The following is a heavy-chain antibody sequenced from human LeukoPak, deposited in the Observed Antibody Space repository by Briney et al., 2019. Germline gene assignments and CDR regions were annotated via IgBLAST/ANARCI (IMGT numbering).Heavy chain of an antibody. CDR2: IKQDGSEK. J-gene: IGHJ4*02. CDR3: ARGSYDFWSGYLYYFDY. V-gene: IGHV3-7*01. D-gene: IGHD3-3*01. Sequence: GPSLRLSCAASGFTFSSYSMSWVRQAPGKGVEWVANIKQDGSEKYYVDSVKGRFTISRDNAKNSLYLQMNSLRAEDTAVYYCARGSYDFWSGYLYYFDYWGQGTLVTVSS. CDR1: GFTFSSYS.